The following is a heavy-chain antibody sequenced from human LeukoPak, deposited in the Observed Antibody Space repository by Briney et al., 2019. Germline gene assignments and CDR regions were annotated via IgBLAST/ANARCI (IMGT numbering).Heavy chain of an antibody. V-gene: IGHV4-4*07. J-gene: IGHJ4*02. CDR3: ARLGSGWYSSYDY. D-gene: IGHD6-19*01. Sequence: PSETLSLTCTVSGGSISGYYWNWIRQPAGKGLEWIGRIYTSGNTNYNPSLKSGVIMSVDTSKNQFFLKLFSVTAADTAMYYCARLGSGWYSSYDYWGQGTLVTVSS. CDR1: GGSISGYY. CDR2: IYTSGNT.